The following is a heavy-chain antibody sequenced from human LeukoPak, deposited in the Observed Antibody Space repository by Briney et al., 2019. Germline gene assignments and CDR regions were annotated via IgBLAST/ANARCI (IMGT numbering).Heavy chain of an antibody. CDR3: AQYSSGWYSVYDY. J-gene: IGHJ4*02. D-gene: IGHD6-19*01. V-gene: IGHV3-23*01. CDR1: GFTFSSYA. CDR2: ISGSGGSR. Sequence: GGSLRLSCAASGFTFSSYAMSWVRQAPGEGLEGVSGISGSGGSRYYADSVEGRFTISRDNSKNTLYLQMSSLRAEDTAVYYYAQYSSGWYSVYDYWGQGTLVTVSS.